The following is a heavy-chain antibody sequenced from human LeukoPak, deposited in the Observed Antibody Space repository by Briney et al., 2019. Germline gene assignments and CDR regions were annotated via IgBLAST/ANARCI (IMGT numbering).Heavy chain of an antibody. CDR2: MNPNSGNT. D-gene: IGHD3-10*01. J-gene: IGHJ4*02. CDR3: ARGTYDYYGSGSLFRPFDY. CDR1: GYTFTSYD. Sequence: ASVKVSCRASGYTFTSYDINWVRQATGQGLEWMGWMNPNSGNTGYAQKFQGRVTMTRNTSISTAYMELSSLRSEDTAVYYCARGTYDYYGSGSLFRPFDYWGQGTLVTVSS. V-gene: IGHV1-8*01.